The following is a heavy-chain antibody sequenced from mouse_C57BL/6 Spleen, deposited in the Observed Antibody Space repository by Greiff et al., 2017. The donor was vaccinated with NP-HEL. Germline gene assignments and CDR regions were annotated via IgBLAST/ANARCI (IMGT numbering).Heavy chain of an antibody. Sequence: QVQLKQPGAELVKPGASVKMSCKASGYTFTSYWITWVKQRPGQGLEWIGDIYPGSGSTNYNEKFKSKATLTVDTSSSTAYMQLSSLTSEDSAVYYCARSGDGYYPSTTLGYWGQGTTLTVSS. CDR3: ARSGDGYYPSTTLGY. CDR1: GYTFTSYW. V-gene: IGHV1-55*01. CDR2: IYPGSGST. D-gene: IGHD2-3*01. J-gene: IGHJ2*01.